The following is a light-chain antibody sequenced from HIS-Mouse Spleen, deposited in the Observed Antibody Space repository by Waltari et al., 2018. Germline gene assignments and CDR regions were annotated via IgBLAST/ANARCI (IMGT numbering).Light chain of an antibody. CDR2: EVS. V-gene: IGLV2-8*01. CDR3: SSYAGSNNLGV. CDR1: SSDVGGYNY. J-gene: IGLJ1*01. Sequence: QSALTQPPSASGSPGQSVTISCTGTSSDVGGYNYVSCYQQHPGKAPKLMIFEVSKRPSGVHDRFSGSKSGNTASLTVSGLQAEDEADYYCSSYAGSNNLGVFGTGTKVTVL.